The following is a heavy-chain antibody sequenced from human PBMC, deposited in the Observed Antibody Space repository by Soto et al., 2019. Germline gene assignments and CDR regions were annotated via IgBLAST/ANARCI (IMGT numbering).Heavy chain of an antibody. J-gene: IGHJ4*02. V-gene: IGHV3-15*01. CDR1: GFTFRNAW. CDR3: TTVPWNVVVIN. Sequence: EVQLVESGGGLVKPGGSLRLSCAASGFTFRNAWMSWVRQAPGKGLEWVGRIKSNTDGGTTDYAAPVKGRFSISKDDSKNTLYLQMNSLKTEDTAVYYCTTVPWNVVVINWCQGTLVTVAS. CDR2: IKSNTDGGTT. D-gene: IGHD1-1*01.